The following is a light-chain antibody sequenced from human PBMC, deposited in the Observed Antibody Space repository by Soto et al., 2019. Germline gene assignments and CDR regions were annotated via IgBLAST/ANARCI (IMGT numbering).Light chain of an antibody. CDR1: QSVSSN. V-gene: IGKV3-15*01. Sequence: EIVMTQSPATLSVSPGERATLSCRASQSVSSNLAWYQQKPGQTPRLLIYGASTRAIGIPARFSGSVSGTEFTLTISSLQSEDFAVYYCQQYNKWLWTFGQGTNVEI. J-gene: IGKJ1*01. CDR3: QQYNKWLWT. CDR2: GAS.